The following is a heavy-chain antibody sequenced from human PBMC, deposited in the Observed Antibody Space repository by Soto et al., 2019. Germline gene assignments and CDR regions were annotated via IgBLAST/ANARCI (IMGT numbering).Heavy chain of an antibody. D-gene: IGHD2-2*01. V-gene: IGHV3-21*01. CDR1: GFTVSSNY. J-gene: IGHJ6*02. Sequence: PGGSLRLSCAASGFTVSSNYMSWVRQAPGKGLEWVSSISSSSSYIYYADSVKGRFTISRDNAKNSLYLQMNSLRAEDTAVYYCARDQVVPAAMYYYYGMDVWGQGTTVTVSS. CDR2: ISSSSSYI. CDR3: ARDQVVPAAMYYYYGMDV.